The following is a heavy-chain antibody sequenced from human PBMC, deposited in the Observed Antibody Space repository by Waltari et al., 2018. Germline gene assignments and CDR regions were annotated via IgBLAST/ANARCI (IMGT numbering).Heavy chain of an antibody. J-gene: IGHJ4*02. CDR1: GFSLSTRGVG. CDR3: EDRGVNGGAIAFDY. V-gene: IGHV2-5*01. CDR2: IHWNDDT. D-gene: IGHD3-16*02. Sequence: QITLKESGPTLVKPTQTLTLTCSFSGFSLSTRGVGGGWIRQPPGKALEWLALIHWNDDTRYSPSLRSRITITKDTYKTQVVLTKTNMDAVDTVTYCCEDRGVNGGAIAFDYWGQRTLFTVAS.